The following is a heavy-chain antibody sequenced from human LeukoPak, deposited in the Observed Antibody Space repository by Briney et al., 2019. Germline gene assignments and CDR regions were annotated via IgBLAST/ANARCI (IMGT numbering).Heavy chain of an antibody. Sequence: QSGGSLRLSCAASGFALNTNYMTWVRQAPGKGLEWVSLIYSAGDKYYADSVKGRFTISRDNFKNTLYLQMDSLRAEDTAVYHCARAALEFDNSGRGCWGRGTLVTVSS. CDR1: GFALNTNY. V-gene: IGHV3-66*01. J-gene: IGHJ4*02. CDR2: IYSAGDK. D-gene: IGHD3-22*01. CDR3: ARAALEFDNSGRGC.